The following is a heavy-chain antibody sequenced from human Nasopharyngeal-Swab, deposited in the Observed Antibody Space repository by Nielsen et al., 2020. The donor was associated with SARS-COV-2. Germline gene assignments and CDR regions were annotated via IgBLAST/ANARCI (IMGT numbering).Heavy chain of an antibody. J-gene: IGHJ4*02. CDR2: IRRKGNNYAT. Sequence: GGSLRLSCAPSGFTFSDSAIHWVRQASGKGLEWVGRIRRKGNNYATAYAASVKGRFIIFRDDPTSTAYLQMNSLKTEDTAVYYCTRCGGGCYSGRDYWGQGTLVTVSS. CDR3: TRCGGGCYSGRDY. D-gene: IGHD2-21*02. CDR1: GFTFSDSA. V-gene: IGHV3-73*01.